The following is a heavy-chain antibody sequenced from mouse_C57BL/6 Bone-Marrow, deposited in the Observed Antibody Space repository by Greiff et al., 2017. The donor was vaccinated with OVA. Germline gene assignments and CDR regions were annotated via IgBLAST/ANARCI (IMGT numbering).Heavy chain of an antibody. D-gene: IGHD1-1*01. V-gene: IGHV5-17*01. CDR2: ISSGSSTI. CDR3: ARRVYYYGSSYGAFDY. J-gene: IGHJ2*01. Sequence: VQLQQSGGGLVKPGGSLKLSCAASGFTFSDYGMHWVRQAPEKGLEWVAYISSGSSTIYYADTVKGRFTISRDNAKNTLFLQMTSLRSEDTAMYYCARRVYYYGSSYGAFDYWGQGTTLTVSS. CDR1: GFTFSDYG.